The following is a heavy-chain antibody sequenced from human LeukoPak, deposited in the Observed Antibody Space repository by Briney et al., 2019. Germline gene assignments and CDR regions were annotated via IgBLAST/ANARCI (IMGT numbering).Heavy chain of an antibody. CDR1: GGTFSSYA. CDR2: IIPIFGTA. CDR3: ARGAEWLVPAAVDY. Sequence: SVKASCKASGGTFSSYAISWVRQAPGQGLEWMGGIIPIFGTANYAQKFQGRVTITADESTSTAYMELSSLRSEDTAVYYCARGAEWLVPAAVDYWGQGTLVTVSS. V-gene: IGHV1-69*13. D-gene: IGHD2-2*01. J-gene: IGHJ4*02.